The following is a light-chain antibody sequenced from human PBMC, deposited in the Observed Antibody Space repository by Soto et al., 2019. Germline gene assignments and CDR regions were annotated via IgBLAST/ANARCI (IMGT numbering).Light chain of an antibody. CDR2: VAS. CDR3: HQYNNWPLT. J-gene: IGKJ4*01. V-gene: IGKV3-15*01. Sequence: EIVMTQSPATLSVSPGETATLSCRASQCVGSNLAWYQQKPGQAPRLLIFVASTRATGVPARFRGSGSGTEFTLTISSLQSEDFAVYYCHQYNNWPLTFGGGTKVEIK. CDR1: QCVGSN.